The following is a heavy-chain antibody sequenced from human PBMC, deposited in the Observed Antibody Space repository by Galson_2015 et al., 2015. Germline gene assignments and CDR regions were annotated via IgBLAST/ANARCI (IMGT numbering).Heavy chain of an antibody. D-gene: IGHD3-22*01. CDR1: GFSLSTSGMR. CDR2: LDWDDDK. J-gene: IGHJ4*02. V-gene: IGHV2-70*04. Sequence: PALVKPTQTLTLTCTFSGFSLSTSGMRASWIRQPPGKALEWLARLDWDDDKVYSTSLKTRLTISKDTSKNQVVLTMTNMDPVDTATYYCARMSYDSSGYYYFDYWGQGILVTVSS. CDR3: ARMSYDSSGYYYFDY.